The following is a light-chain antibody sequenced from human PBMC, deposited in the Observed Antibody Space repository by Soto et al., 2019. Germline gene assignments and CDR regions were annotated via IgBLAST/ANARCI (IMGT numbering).Light chain of an antibody. V-gene: IGLV1-40*01. CDR2: GNS. Sequence: QSGLARAPSGSGAPGQRVTISCSGSSSNLGAGYDVNWYRQLPGTAPKLLIYGNSDRPSGVPDRFSGSKSGTSASLAITGLQAEDEADYFCQSYDRSLRTYVFGTGTKVTVL. CDR1: SSNLGAGYD. CDR3: QSYDRSLRTYV. J-gene: IGLJ1*01.